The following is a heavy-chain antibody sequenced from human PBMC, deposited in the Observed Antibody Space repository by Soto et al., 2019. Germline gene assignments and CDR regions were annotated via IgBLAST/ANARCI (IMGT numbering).Heavy chain of an antibody. Sequence: GGSLRLSCAASGFTFSDYYMNWIRQAPGKGLGWVSYISSSGTTIYYADSVKGRFTISRDNAKNSLFLQMNSLRAEDTALYYCARGHSIFYGMDVWGQGTTVTVSS. CDR1: GFTFSDYY. D-gene: IGHD2-21*01. CDR3: ARGHSIFYGMDV. J-gene: IGHJ6*02. CDR2: ISSSGTTI. V-gene: IGHV3-11*01.